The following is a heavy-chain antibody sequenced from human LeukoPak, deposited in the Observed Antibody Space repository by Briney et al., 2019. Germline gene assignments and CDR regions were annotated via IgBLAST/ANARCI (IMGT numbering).Heavy chain of an antibody. D-gene: IGHD2-2*01. CDR1: GFTFSSYS. J-gene: IGHJ6*02. V-gene: IGHV3-21*01. CDR3: ASEDIVVVPAAMVNYYYGMDV. Sequence: GGSLRLSCAASGFTFSSYSMNWVRQAPGKGLEWVSSISSSSSCIYYADSVKGRFTISRDNAKNSLYLQMNSLRAEDTAVYYCASEDIVVVPAAMVNYYYGMDVWGQGTTVTVSS. CDR2: ISSSSSCI.